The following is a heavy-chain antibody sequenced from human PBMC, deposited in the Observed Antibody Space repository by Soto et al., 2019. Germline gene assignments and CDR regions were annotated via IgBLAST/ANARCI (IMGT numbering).Heavy chain of an antibody. D-gene: IGHD3-16*01. V-gene: IGHV3-23*01. J-gene: IGHJ4*02. CDR2: ISGSGGST. CDR1: GFTFSSYA. Sequence: GGSLRLSCAASGFTFSSYAMSWVRQAPGKGLEWVSAISGSGGSTYYADSVKGRFTISRDNSKNTLYLQMNSLRAEDTAVYYCAKDIRWXMITFGGVPIPSNRLDYWGPGTLVTVSS. CDR3: AKDIRWXMITFGGVPIPSNRLDY.